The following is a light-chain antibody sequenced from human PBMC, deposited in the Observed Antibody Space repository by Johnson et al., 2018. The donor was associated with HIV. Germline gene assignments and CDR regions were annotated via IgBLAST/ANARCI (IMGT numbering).Light chain of an antibody. CDR1: SSDMGNYA. V-gene: IGLV1-51*02. CDR3: GTWDSSLSVDYV. J-gene: IGLJ1*01. Sequence: QSVLTQPPLVSAAPGQKVTISCSGSSSDMGNYAVSWYQQLPGTAPKLLIYENNKRPSGIPDRFSGSKSGTSATLGITGLQTGDEADDYCGTWDSSLSVDYVFGTGTKVTVL. CDR2: ENN.